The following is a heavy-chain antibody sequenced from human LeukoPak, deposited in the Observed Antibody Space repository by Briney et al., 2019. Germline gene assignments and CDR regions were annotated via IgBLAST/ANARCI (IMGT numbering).Heavy chain of an antibody. CDR2: IYYSGNT. D-gene: IGHD2-15*01. V-gene: IGHV4-59*08. CDR1: GGSIGSYY. Sequence: PSETLSLTCTVSGGSIGSYYWSWIRQPPGKELEWIGYIYYSGNTNYNPSLKSRVTISLDTSNNQFSLKLSSVTAADTAVYYCASQRSGGAFDIWGQGTMVTVSS. CDR3: ASQRSGGAFDI. J-gene: IGHJ3*02.